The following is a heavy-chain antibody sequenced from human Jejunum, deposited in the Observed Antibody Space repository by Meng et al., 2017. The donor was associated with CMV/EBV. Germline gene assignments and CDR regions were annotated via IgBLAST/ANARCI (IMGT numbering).Heavy chain of an antibody. Sequence: TFSSYEMNWVRQIPGKGLEWISYISASTSAIYYAASVKGRFTISRDNVKNSLYLLMESLRADDTAIYYCAAEVAVRNYFSYGMDVWGQGTTVTVSS. CDR2: ISASTSAI. V-gene: IGHV3-48*03. D-gene: IGHD3-10*01. J-gene: IGHJ6*02. CDR1: TFSSYE. CDR3: AAEVAVRNYFSYGMDV.